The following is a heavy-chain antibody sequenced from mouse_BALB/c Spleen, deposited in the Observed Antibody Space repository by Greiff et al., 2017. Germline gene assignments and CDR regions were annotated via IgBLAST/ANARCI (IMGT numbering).Heavy chain of an antibody. Sequence: QVQLQQSGPELVRPGVSVKISCKGSSYTFTDYAMHWVKQSHAKSLEWIGVISTYYGNTNYNQKFKGKATMTVDKSSSTAYMELARLTSEDSAVYYCARSSGDYFDYWGQGTTLTVSS. CDR1: SYTFTDYA. CDR3: ARSSGDYFDY. CDR2: ISTYYGNT. D-gene: IGHD3-1*01. J-gene: IGHJ2*01. V-gene: IGHV1-67*01.